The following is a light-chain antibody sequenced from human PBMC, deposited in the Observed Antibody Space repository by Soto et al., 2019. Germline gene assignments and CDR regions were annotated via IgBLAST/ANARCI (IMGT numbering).Light chain of an antibody. CDR1: SSNIGSNT. CDR3: AVWDDSLNGVV. Sequence: QSVLTQPPSASGTPGQRVTMSSSGSSSNIGSNTVSWYQQLPGTAPKLLIYNNNQRPSGVPDRFSGSKSGTSASLAISWLQSEDEADYYCAVWDDSLNGVVFGGGTKLTVL. CDR2: NNN. V-gene: IGLV1-44*01. J-gene: IGLJ2*01.